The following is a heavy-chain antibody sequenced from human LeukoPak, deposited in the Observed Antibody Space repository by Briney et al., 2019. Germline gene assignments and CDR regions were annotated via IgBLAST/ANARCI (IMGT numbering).Heavy chain of an antibody. J-gene: IGHJ4*02. CDR3: GRQLHGSSNFDY. CDR2: ISYSGST. D-gene: IGHD1-26*01. Sequence: PSETLSLTCTVSGXSFSSSSYYWGFIRQPPGKGLEWIGSISYSGSTFYSPSLKSRVTMSVDTSKNQFSLKLRSVTAADTAVYYCGRQLHGSSNFDYWGQGALVTVSS. CDR1: GXSFSSSSYY. V-gene: IGHV4-39*01.